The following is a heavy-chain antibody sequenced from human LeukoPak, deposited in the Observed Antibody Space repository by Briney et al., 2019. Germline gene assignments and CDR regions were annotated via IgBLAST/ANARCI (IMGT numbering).Heavy chain of an antibody. CDR2: IIPIFGTA. CDR1: GGTFSSYA. CDR3: AREIGPRQLHLWGSAFDY. V-gene: IGHV1-69*06. D-gene: IGHD5-18*01. Sequence: SVKVSCKASGGTFSSYAISWVRQAPGQGLEWMGGIIPIFGTANYAQKFQGRVTITADKSTSTAYMELSSLRSEDTAMYYCAREIGPRQLHLWGSAFDYWGQGTLVTVSS. J-gene: IGHJ4*02.